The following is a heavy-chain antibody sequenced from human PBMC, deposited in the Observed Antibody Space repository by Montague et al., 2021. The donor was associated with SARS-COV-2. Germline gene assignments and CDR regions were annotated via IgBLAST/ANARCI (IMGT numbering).Heavy chain of an antibody. CDR2: IHYTGSA. CDR3: ARHLAVGTSGFDI. CDR1: GGSINNYY. Sequence: SETLSLTCTVSGGSINNYYWSWIRQPPEKGPEWISFIHYTGSANXNPSLKSRATISVDPYKNQCSLKPTSVTAADAALYYCARHLAVGTSGFDIWGQGTMVTVSS. V-gene: IGHV4-59*08. J-gene: IGHJ3*02. D-gene: IGHD6-19*01.